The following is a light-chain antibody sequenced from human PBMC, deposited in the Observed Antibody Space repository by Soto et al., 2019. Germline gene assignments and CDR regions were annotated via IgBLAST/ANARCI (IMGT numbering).Light chain of an antibody. CDR3: QQRSDWTPT. CDR2: DTS. Sequence: EIVLTQSPATLSLSPGERATLSCRASQTVGSYLAWFRKTPGQAPRLLIYDTSIRATGIPARFSGSGSGTDFTLTISRLEAEDFAVYYCQQRSDWTPTFGQGTKVDIK. J-gene: IGKJ1*01. V-gene: IGKV3-11*01. CDR1: QTVGSY.